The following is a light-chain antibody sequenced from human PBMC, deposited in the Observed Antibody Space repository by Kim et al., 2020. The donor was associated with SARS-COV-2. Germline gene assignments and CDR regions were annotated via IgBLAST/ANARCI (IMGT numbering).Light chain of an antibody. CDR2: NSN. V-gene: IGLV1-44*01. CDR3: AAWDDSLNGLWV. Sequence: SFSISCSGSSSNIGSRDVNWYQQLPGTAPKLLIYNSNQRPSGVPGRFSGSKSGTSASLAISGLQSEDEATYYCAAWDDSLNGLWVFGGGTKVTVL. CDR1: SSNIGSRD. J-gene: IGLJ3*02.